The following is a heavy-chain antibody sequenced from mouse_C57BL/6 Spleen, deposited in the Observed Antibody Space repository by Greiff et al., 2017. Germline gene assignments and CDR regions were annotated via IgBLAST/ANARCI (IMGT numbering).Heavy chain of an antibody. V-gene: IGHV5-17*01. Sequence: EVKLVESGGGLVKPGGSLKLSCAASGFTFSDYGMHWVRQAPEKGLEWVAYISSGSSTIYYADTVKGRFTISRDNAKNTLFLQMTSLRSEDTAMYYCARPPYYYGSSWYYAMDYGGQGTSVTVSS. CDR2: ISSGSSTI. J-gene: IGHJ4*01. CDR1: GFTFSDYG. D-gene: IGHD1-1*01. CDR3: ARPPYYYGSSWYYAMDY.